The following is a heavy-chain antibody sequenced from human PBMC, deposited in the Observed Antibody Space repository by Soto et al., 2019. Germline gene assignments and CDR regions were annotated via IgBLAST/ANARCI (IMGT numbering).Heavy chain of an antibody. J-gene: IGHJ4*02. D-gene: IGHD6-19*01. CDR1: GGTFSSYA. CDR2: IIPIFGTA. Sequence: QVQLVQSGAEVKKPGSSVKVSCKASGGTFSSYAISWVRQAPGQGLEWMGGIIPIFGTANYAQKFQGRVTXXAXEXXSTAYMELSSLRSEDTAVYYCASSTSGWYSYYFDYWGQGTLVTVSS. CDR3: ASSTSGWYSYYFDY. V-gene: IGHV1-69*12.